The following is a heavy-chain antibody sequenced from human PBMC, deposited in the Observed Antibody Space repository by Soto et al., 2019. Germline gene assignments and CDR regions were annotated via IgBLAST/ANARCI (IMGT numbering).Heavy chain of an antibody. J-gene: IGHJ5*02. V-gene: IGHV1-2*02. CDR2: INAHSGGT. CDR1: GFSFTGYY. CDR3: AKDLTRQLAYWLDP. D-gene: IGHD6-6*01. Sequence: SVKVSFKASGFSFTGYYVHWLRQAPGQGLEWMGWINAHSGGTEYAQKFQGRVTLTRDMSIATAYLTLTSLTSDDTALYYCAKDLTRQLAYWLDPWGQGTLVTVSS.